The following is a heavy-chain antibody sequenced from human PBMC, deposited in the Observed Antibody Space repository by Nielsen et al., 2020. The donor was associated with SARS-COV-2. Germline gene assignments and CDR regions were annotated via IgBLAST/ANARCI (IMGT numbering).Heavy chain of an antibody. D-gene: IGHD2-2*01. CDR3: AREGKDIVVVPAAHGMDV. CDR2: IYSDGST. J-gene: IGHJ6*02. Sequence: GESLKISCAASGFSVSSHDMNWVRQAPGKGLQWVSLIYSDGSTKYADSVKGRFTISRDNSKNTLYLQMNSLRAEDAAVYYCAREGKDIVVVPAAHGMDVWGQGTTVTVSS. CDR1: GFSVSSHD. V-gene: IGHV3-53*05.